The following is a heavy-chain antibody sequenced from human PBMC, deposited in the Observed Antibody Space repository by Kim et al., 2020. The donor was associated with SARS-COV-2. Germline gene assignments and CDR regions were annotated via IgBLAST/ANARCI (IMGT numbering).Heavy chain of an antibody. CDR1: GFTFTIYA. CDR3: VKDISSSYWKGAFDI. Sequence: GGSLRLSCSASGFTFTIYAMHWVRQAPGKGLEYLSSISSNGGSTHYADFVKGRFTISRDNSKNTLYLQMSSLRVEDTAVYYCVKDISSSYWKGAFDIWG. J-gene: IGHJ3*02. CDR2: ISSNGGST. D-gene: IGHD6-6*01. V-gene: IGHV3-64D*06.